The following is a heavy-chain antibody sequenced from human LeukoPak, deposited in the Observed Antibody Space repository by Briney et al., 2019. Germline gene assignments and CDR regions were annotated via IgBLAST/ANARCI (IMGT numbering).Heavy chain of an antibody. V-gene: IGHV1-46*01. CDR3: AGGYYTFFYMDAFDI. CDR2: INPSADST. Sequence: ASVKVSCKASGYTFTNYYMHLVRQAPGQGLEWMGIINPSADSTSYAQNFQGRVTMTRDTSTSTVYMELNSLRSEDTAVYYCAGGYYTFFYMDAFDIWGLGTMVTVSS. J-gene: IGHJ3*02. D-gene: IGHD3-3*01. CDR1: GYTFTNYY.